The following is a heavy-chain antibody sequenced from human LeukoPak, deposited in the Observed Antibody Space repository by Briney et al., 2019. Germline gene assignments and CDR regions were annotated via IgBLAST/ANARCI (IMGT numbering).Heavy chain of an antibody. CDR3: LTVVETTIAAFDI. Sequence: GGSLRLSCAASGFTFSNYWLHWVRHAPGKGLVWVSRIDANAKTTSYADSVKGRFTISTDNAKKTLYLQMNSLRVEDTAVYYCLTVVETTIAAFDIWGQGTMVTVSS. CDR2: IDANAKTT. J-gene: IGHJ3*02. V-gene: IGHV3-74*01. CDR1: GFTFSNYW. D-gene: IGHD1-26*01.